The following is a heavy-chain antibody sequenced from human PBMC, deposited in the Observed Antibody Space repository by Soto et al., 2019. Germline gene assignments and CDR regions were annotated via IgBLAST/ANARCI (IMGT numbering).Heavy chain of an antibody. CDR1: GYTFTSYA. CDR2: INAGNGNT. Sequence: QVQLVQSGAEEKKPGASVKVSCKASGYTFTSYAMHWVRQAPGQRLEWMGWINAGNGNTKYSQKFQGRVTITRDTSASTAYMELSSLRSEATAVYYCARSIVVVTALDYWGPGTLVTVSS. CDR3: ARSIVVVTALDY. J-gene: IGHJ4*02. V-gene: IGHV1-3*05. D-gene: IGHD2-21*02.